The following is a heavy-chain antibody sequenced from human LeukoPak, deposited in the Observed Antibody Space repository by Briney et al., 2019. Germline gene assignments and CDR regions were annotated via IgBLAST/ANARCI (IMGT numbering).Heavy chain of an antibody. Sequence: PSETLSLTCTVSGGSISSSSYYWGWIRQPPGKGLEWIGSIYYSGSTYYNPSLKSRVTISVDTSKNQFSLKLSSVTAADTAVYYCARHTRGGGYSYGPYFDYWGQGTLVTVSS. CDR1: GGSISSSSYY. D-gene: IGHD5-18*01. V-gene: IGHV4-39*01. J-gene: IGHJ4*02. CDR3: ARHTRGGGYSYGPYFDY. CDR2: IYYSGST.